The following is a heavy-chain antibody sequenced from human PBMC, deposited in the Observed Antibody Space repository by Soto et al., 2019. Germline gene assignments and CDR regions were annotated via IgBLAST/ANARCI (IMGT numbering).Heavy chain of an antibody. CDR1: GFTFSSYA. D-gene: IGHD3-16*01. CDR2: ITGSGGST. Sequence: EVQLLESGGGLVQPGGSLRLSCAASGFTFSSYAMSWVRQAPGKGLEWVSAITGSGGSTYYADSVKGRFTISRDNSKNTVYLQMNSLRAEDTAVYYCATPIGGYDAFDIWGQGTMVTVSS. CDR3: ATPIGGYDAFDI. V-gene: IGHV3-23*01. J-gene: IGHJ3*02.